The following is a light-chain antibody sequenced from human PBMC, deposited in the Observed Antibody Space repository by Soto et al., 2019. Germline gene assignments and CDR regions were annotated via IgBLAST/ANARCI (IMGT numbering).Light chain of an antibody. CDR3: SSYPTSSTRV. J-gene: IGLJ2*01. CDR1: SSDVGGYNY. CDR2: EVS. Sequence: QSALTQPASVSGSPGQSITISCTGPSSDVGGYNYVTWYQQHPGKAPKLMIYEVSNRPSGVSNRFSGSKSCNTASLTISGLQAEDEADYYCSSYPTSSTRVLGVGTKRNVL. V-gene: IGLV2-14*01.